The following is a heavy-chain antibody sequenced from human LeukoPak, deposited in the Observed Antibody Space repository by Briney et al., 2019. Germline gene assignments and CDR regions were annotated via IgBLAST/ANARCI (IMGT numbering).Heavy chain of an antibody. CDR1: GGSFSGYY. Sequence: PSETLSLTCAVYGGSFSGYYWSWIRQPPGKGLEWIGEINHSGSTNYNPSLKSRVTISVDTSKNQVSLRLSSVTAADTAVYYCARIQTAGNWFDPWGQGTLVTVSS. CDR3: ARIQTAGNWFDP. J-gene: IGHJ5*02. V-gene: IGHV4-34*01. CDR2: INHSGST.